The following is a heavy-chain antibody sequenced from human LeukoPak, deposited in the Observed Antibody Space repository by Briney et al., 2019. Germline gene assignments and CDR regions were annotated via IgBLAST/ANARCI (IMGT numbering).Heavy chain of an antibody. D-gene: IGHD6-19*01. V-gene: IGHV3-7*01. J-gene: IGHJ6*03. Sequence: GGSLRLSCAASGFTFSSYWMSWVRQAPGKGLEWVANIKQDGSEKYYVDSVKGRFIISRDNAKNSLYLQMNSLRAEDTAVYYCARDQEYSSGWHYYYYYYMDVWGKGTTVTVSS. CDR2: IKQDGSEK. CDR1: GFTFSSYW. CDR3: ARDQEYSSGWHYYYYYYMDV.